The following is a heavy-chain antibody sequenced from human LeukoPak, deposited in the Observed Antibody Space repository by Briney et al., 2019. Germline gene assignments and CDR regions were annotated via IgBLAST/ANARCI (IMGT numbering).Heavy chain of an antibody. J-gene: IGHJ5*02. CDR1: GGSISSYC. Sequence: SETLSLTCTVSGGSISSYCWSWLRQPPGKGLEWIGYIYYSGSTNYNPSLKSRVTISVDTSKNQFSLKLSSVTAADTAVYYCARHRYCSSTSCYDARFDPWGQGTLVTVSS. CDR2: IYYSGST. D-gene: IGHD2-2*01. V-gene: IGHV4-59*08. CDR3: ARHRYCSSTSCYDARFDP.